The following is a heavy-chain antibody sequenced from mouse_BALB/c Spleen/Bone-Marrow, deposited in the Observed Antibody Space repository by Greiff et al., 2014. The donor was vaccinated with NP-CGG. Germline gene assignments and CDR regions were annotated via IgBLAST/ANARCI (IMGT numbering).Heavy chain of an antibody. CDR2: IYPGEGDT. CDR3: AREPSNWGYY. J-gene: IGHJ2*01. V-gene: IGHV1-87*01. CDR1: GYTFTTYW. Sequence: VKLQESGAELARPGAPVKLSCKTSGYTFTTYWMQWVKQRPGQGLEWIGAIYPGEGDTRYTQKFKGKATLTADKSSSTAYIQLSNLTSEDSAVYYCAREPSNWGYYWGQGTTLTVSS.